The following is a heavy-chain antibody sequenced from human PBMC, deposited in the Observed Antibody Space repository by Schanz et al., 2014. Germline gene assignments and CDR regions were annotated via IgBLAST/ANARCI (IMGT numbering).Heavy chain of an antibody. CDR3: ANNWSRDY. D-gene: IGHD1-20*01. CDR2: ISASGGTT. J-gene: IGHJ4*02. V-gene: IGHV3-23*01. CDR1: GFTFSAYA. Sequence: EVQLLESGGGLVQPGGSLRLSCAASGFTFSAYAMTWVRQIPGKGLEWVSAISASGGTTYYADSVKGRFTISRDNSKTTLYLQMNILSAEATAVYYCANNWSRDYWGQGTLVTVSS.